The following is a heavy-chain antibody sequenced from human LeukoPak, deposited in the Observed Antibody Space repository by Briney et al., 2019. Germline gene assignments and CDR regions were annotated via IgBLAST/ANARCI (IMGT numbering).Heavy chain of an antibody. V-gene: IGHV1-69*13. D-gene: IGHD2-15*01. Sequence: SVTVSCKASGGTFSKYAISWVGQAPGQGGEWMGGIIPIFGRANYAQKFQGRVTINAEESTSTAYMELSSLRSEDTAVYSCARQFAGFGYCSGGSCYSVAFDIWGQGTIVTVSS. CDR2: IIPIFGRA. CDR1: GGTFSKYA. CDR3: ARQFAGFGYCSGGSCYSVAFDI. J-gene: IGHJ3*02.